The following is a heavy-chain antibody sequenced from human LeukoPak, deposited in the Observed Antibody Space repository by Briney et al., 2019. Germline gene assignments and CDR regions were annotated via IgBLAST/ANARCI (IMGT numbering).Heavy chain of an antibody. D-gene: IGHD4-17*01. CDR3: ARQEDHDYGDYYFDY. CDR2: ITSSASTA. J-gene: IGHJ4*02. Sequence: GGSLRLSCAASGITFSNYAMSWVRQAPGKGPEWVSYITSSASTAYYADSVKGRFTISRDNAKNSLYLQMNSLRAEDTAVYYCARQEDHDYGDYYFDYWGQGTLVTVSS. V-gene: IGHV3-48*03. CDR1: GITFSNYA.